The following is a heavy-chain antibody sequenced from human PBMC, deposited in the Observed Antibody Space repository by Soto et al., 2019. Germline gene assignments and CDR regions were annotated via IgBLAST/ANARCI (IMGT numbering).Heavy chain of an antibody. J-gene: IGHJ3*02. D-gene: IGHD4-17*01. CDR2: INHSGST. CDR1: GGSFSGYY. CDR3: EVTTADAFDI. V-gene: IGHV4-34*01. Sequence: QVQLQKWGAGLLKPSETLSLTCAVYGGSFSGYYWSWIRKPPGKGLEWIGEINHSGSTNYNPSLKIRVTISVDTSKNQFSLKLSSVTAADTAVYYCEVTTADAFDIWGQGTMVTVSS.